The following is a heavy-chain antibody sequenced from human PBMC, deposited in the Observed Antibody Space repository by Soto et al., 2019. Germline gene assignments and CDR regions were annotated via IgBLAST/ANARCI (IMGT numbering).Heavy chain of an antibody. V-gene: IGHV3-23*01. J-gene: IGHJ4*02. CDR2: ISGSGGST. CDR3: AKQGGRIAAAGGDFDY. CDR1: GFTFSSYA. D-gene: IGHD6-13*01. Sequence: EVQLLESGGGLVQPGGSLRLSCAASGFTFSSYAMSWVRQAPGKGLEWVSAISGSGGSTYYADSVKGRITISRDNSKNTLELQRNSLRAEDTAVEDCAKQGGRIAAAGGDFDYWGQGTLVTVSS.